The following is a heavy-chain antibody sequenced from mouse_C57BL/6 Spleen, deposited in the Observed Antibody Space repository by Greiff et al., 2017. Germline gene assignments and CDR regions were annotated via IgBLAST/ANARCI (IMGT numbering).Heavy chain of an antibody. CDR3: ARSRITTVYYYAMDY. CDR2: INPNYGTT. V-gene: IGHV1-39*01. CDR1: GYSFTDYN. D-gene: IGHD1-1*01. J-gene: IGHJ4*01. Sequence: VQLKQSGPELVKPGASVKISCKASGYSFTDYNMNWVKQSNGKSLEWIGVINPNYGTTSYNQKFKGKATLTVDQSSSTAYMQLNSLTSEDSAVYYCARSRITTVYYYAMDYWGQGTSVTVSS.